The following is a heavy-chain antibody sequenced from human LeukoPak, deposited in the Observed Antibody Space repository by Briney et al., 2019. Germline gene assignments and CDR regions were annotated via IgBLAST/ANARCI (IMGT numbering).Heavy chain of an antibody. CDR3: ARVGGSGYGSYYYYGMDV. V-gene: IGHV4-59*01. J-gene: IGHJ6*02. D-gene: IGHD5-12*01. CDR1: GGSISSYY. Sequence: SETLSLTCTVSGGSISSYYWSWIRQPPGKGLEWIGYIYYNGNTNYNPSLKSRVTISVDTSKNQFSLKVSSVTAADTAVYYCARVGGSGYGSYYYYGMDVWGQGTTVTVSS. CDR2: IYYNGNT.